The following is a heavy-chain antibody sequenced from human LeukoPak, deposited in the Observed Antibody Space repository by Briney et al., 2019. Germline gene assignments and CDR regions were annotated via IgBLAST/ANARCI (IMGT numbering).Heavy chain of an antibody. J-gene: IGHJ5*02. D-gene: IGHD1-26*01. CDR3: AGSPQDWFDP. CDR1: GYTFTSYG. CDR2: IIPILGIA. V-gene: IGHV1-69*04. Sequence: GASVKVSCKASGYTFTSYGISWVRQAPGQGLEWMGRIIPILGIANYAQKFQGRVTITADKSTSTAYMELSSLRSEDTAVYYCAGSPQDWFDPWGQGTLVTVSS.